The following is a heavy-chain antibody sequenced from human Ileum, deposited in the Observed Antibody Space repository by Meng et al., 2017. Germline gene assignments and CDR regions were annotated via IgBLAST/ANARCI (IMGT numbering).Heavy chain of an antibody. CDR3: ARHDYGDPTAAFDY. CDR1: GASISTSNL. CDR2: IHHSGTT. J-gene: IGHJ4*02. Sequence: AQLQESGPGLVKPSGTLSLTCAVSGASISTSNLWNWVRQPPGKGLEWIGEIHHSGTTNYNPSLKSRVTISLDKSKNQFSLELRSVTAADTAVYYCARHDYGDPTAAFDYWGQGTLVTVSS. V-gene: IGHV4-4*02. D-gene: IGHD4-17*01.